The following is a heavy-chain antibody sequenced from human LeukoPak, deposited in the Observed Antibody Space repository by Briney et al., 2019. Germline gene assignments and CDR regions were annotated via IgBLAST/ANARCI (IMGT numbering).Heavy chain of an antibody. CDR1: GGSTSNFF. Sequence: SETLSLTCTVSGGSTSNFFWSWTRQPAGKGLEWIGRIYTDGSTNSNPSLRSRLTMSLDTSKNQFSLKLTSVTAADTAVYFCARAPSGCGGTCAFDYWGRGTLVTVSS. V-gene: IGHV4-4*07. J-gene: IGHJ4*02. D-gene: IGHD2-15*01. CDR3: ARAPSGCGGTCAFDY. CDR2: IYTDGST.